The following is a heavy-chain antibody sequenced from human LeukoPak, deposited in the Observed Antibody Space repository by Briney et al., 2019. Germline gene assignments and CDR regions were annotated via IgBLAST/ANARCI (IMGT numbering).Heavy chain of an antibody. CDR3: ARDPGSFLSSSGWLNWFDP. D-gene: IGHD6-19*01. V-gene: IGHV1-46*01. J-gene: IGHJ5*02. CDR1: GYTFTSYY. CDR2: INPSGGST. Sequence: ASVKVSCKASGYTFTSYYMHWVRQAPGQGLEWMGIINPSGGSTSYAQKFQGRVTLTTDTSTSTACMELRSLRSDDTAVYYCARDPGSFLSSSGWLNWFDPWGQGTLVTVSS.